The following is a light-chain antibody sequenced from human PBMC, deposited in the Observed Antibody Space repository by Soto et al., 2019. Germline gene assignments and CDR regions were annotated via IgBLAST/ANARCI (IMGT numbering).Light chain of an antibody. V-gene: IGKV3-20*01. Sequence: ESVLTQSPGTLSLSPGERATLSCRASQSVSSSYLAWYQQKPGQAPRLLIYGASSRATGIPDRFSGSGSGTDFTLTISRLEPEDFSVSYCQQYGSSRTFGPAIKADIK. CDR2: GAS. J-gene: IGKJ3*01. CDR3: QQYGSSRT. CDR1: QSVSSSY.